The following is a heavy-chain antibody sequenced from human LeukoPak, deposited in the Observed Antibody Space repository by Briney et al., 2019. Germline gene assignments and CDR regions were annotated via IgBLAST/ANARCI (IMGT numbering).Heavy chain of an antibody. CDR1: GFIFSSSW. CDR2: ITRDGSST. V-gene: IGHV3-74*01. J-gene: IGHJ6*04. D-gene: IGHD3-16*01. CDR3: ARDPGYESWGPFWGGMDV. Sequence: PGGSLRLSCAASGFIFSSSWMHWVRQAPGKGLVWVSRITRDGSSTTYADSVKGRFTTSRDNAKNTLYLQMDSLRDDDTAVYYCARDPGYESWGPFWGGMDVWGNGTTVIVSS.